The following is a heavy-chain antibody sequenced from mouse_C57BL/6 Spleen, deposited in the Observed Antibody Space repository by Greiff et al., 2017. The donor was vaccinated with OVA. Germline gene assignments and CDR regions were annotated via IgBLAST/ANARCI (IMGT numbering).Heavy chain of an antibody. CDR2: IYPGDGDT. J-gene: IGHJ3*01. CDR1: GYAFSSSW. CDR3: ASYEDWFAY. V-gene: IGHV1-82*01. Sequence: QVQLQQSGPELVKPGASVKISCKASGYAFSSSWMNWVKQRPGKGLEWIGRIYPGDGDTNYNGKFKGKATLTADKSSSTAYMQLSSLTSEDSAVYFCASYEDWFAYWGQGTLVTVSA. D-gene: IGHD2-3*01.